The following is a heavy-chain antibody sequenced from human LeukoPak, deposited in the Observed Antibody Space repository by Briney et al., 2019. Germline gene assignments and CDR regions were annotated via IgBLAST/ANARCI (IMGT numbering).Heavy chain of an antibody. Sequence: ASVKVSCKASGYTFTGYYMHWVRQAPGQGLEWMGWINPNSGGTNYAQKFQGRVTMTRDTSISTAYMELSRLRFGDTAVYYCARVVGYSGYDSDFDYWGQGTLVTVSS. V-gene: IGHV1-2*02. J-gene: IGHJ4*02. CDR2: INPNSGGT. CDR1: GYTFTGYY. CDR3: ARVVGYSGYDSDFDY. D-gene: IGHD5-12*01.